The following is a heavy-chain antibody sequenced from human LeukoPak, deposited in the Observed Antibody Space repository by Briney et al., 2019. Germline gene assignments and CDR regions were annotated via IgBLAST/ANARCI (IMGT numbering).Heavy chain of an antibody. D-gene: IGHD5-18*01. CDR1: GFTFSSYG. Sequence: GGSLRLSCAASGFTFSSYGMHWVRQAPGKGLEWVAVISYDGSNKYYADSVKGRFTISRDNAKNSLYLQMNSLRAEDTAVYYCARYTAMADDYRGQGTLVTISS. V-gene: IGHV3-30*03. CDR2: ISYDGSNK. CDR3: ARYTAMADDY. J-gene: IGHJ4*02.